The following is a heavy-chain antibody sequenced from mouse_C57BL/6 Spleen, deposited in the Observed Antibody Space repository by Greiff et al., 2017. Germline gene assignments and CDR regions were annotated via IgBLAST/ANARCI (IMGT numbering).Heavy chain of an antibody. Sequence: DVQLQESGPVLVKPGASVKMSCKASGYTFTDYYMNWVKQSHGKSLEWIGVINPYNGGTSYNQKFKGKATLTVDKSSSTAYMVLNSLTSEYSAVYYCAPTATEAWFAYWGQGTLVTFSA. V-gene: IGHV1-19*01. J-gene: IGHJ3*01. CDR1: GYTFTDYY. CDR2: INPYNGGT. CDR3: APTATEAWFAY. D-gene: IGHD4-1*02.